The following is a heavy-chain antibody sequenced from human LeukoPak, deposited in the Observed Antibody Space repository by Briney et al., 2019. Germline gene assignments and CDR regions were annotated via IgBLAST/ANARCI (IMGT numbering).Heavy chain of an antibody. Sequence: KPSETLSLTCTVSGGSISSSSYYWGWIRQPPGKGLEWIGSIYYSGSTYYNPSLKSRVTISVDTSKNQFSLKLSSVTAADTAVYYCARLHCSSTSCYLERTKHKDYYYYYMDVWGKGTTVTISS. V-gene: IGHV4-39*07. J-gene: IGHJ6*03. D-gene: IGHD2-2*01. CDR3: ARLHCSSTSCYLERTKHKDYYYYYMDV. CDR1: GGSISSSSYY. CDR2: IYYSGST.